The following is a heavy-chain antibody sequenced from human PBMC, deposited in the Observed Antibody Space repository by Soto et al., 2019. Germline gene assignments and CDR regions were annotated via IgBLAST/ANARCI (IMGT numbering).Heavy chain of an antibody. D-gene: IGHD4-17*01. Sequence: SETLSLTCTVSGGSISSYYWSWFRQPPGKGLEWIGYIYYSGSTNYNPSLKSRVTISVDTSKNQFSLKLSSVTAADTAGYYCARRYGRYFGYWGQGTLVTVSS. CDR2: IYYSGST. CDR1: GGSISSYY. J-gene: IGHJ4*02. V-gene: IGHV4-59*08. CDR3: ARRYGRYFGY.